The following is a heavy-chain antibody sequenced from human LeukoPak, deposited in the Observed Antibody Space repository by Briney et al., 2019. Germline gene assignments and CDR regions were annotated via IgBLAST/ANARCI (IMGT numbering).Heavy chain of an antibody. CDR1: GGSIRSYY. CDR3: ARDQGSSGYYYAFDI. J-gene: IGHJ3*02. V-gene: IGHV4-4*07. Sequence: WETLSLTCSVSGGSIRSYYWSWIRQPAGKGLEWIGRIYTSGSTNYNPSLKSRVTMSIDRSKNEFSLKLSSVTAADTAVYYCARDQGSSGYYYAFDIWGQGTMVTVSS. D-gene: IGHD3-22*01. CDR2: IYTSGST.